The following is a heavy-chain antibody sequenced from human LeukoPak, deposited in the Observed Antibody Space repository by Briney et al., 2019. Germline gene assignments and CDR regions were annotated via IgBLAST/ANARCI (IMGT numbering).Heavy chain of an antibody. CDR2: IIPIFGIA. CDR1: GGTFSSYA. J-gene: IGHJ6*02. V-gene: IGHV1-69*04. Sequence: SVKVSCKASGGTFSSYAISWVRQAPGQGLEWMGRIIPIFGIANYAQKFQGRVTITADKSTSTAYMELSSLRSEDTAVYHCAMAGYCSSTSCYTGSGPYYYYGMDVWGQGTTVTVSS. D-gene: IGHD2-2*02. CDR3: AMAGYCSSTSCYTGSGPYYYYGMDV.